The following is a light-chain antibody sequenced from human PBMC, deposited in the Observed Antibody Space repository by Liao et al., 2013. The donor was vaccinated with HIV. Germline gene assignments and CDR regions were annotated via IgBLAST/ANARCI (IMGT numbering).Light chain of an antibody. CDR3: QVWDSSNDHVV. V-gene: IGLV3-21*04. CDR2: YDS. Sequence: SYVLNQPPSVSVAPGKTARITCGGNNVGSKSLHWYQQKAGQAPVLVISYDSERPSGIPDRFSGSNSGNTATLTISRVEAGDEADYYCQVWDSSNDHVVFGGGTELTVL. CDR1: NVGSKS. J-gene: IGLJ2*01.